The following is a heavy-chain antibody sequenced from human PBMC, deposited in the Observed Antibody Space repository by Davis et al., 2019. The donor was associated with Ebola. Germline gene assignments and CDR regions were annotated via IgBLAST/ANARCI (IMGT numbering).Heavy chain of an antibody. CDR1: GFTFSTYW. Sequence: GESLKISCVASGFTFSTYWMTWVRQAPGKGLEWVANIKKDASEKYYVDSVKGRFTISRDNAKNSLYLQMNNLRPEDTAVYYCARNGDYISAWGQGTLVTVSS. CDR2: IKKDASEK. V-gene: IGHV3-7*01. CDR3: ARNGDYISA. D-gene: IGHD4-17*01. J-gene: IGHJ5*02.